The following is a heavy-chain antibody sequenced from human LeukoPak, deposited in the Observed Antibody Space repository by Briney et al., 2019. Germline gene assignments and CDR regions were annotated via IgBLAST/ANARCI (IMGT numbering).Heavy chain of an antibody. V-gene: IGHV3-7*01. CDR3: ARDFGPTY. Sequence: HPGGSLRLSCAASGFTFSSYAMGWVRQAPGKGLEWVANIKQDGSEKNYVDSVKGRFTISRDNAKNSLYLEMNSLRAEDTAVYYCARDFGPTYWGQGTLVTVSS. CDR2: IKQDGSEK. D-gene: IGHD3-16*01. CDR1: GFTFSSYA. J-gene: IGHJ4*02.